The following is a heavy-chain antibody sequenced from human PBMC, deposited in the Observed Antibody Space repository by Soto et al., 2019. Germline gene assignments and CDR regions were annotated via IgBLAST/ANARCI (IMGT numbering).Heavy chain of an antibody. CDR2: IYYSGST. Sequence: SETLSLTCIVSGGSISNYYWSWIRQPPGKGLEWIGYIYYSGSTNYNPSLKSRVTISVDTSKNQFSLKLTSVTAADTAAYYCARASSWYGHMDVWAKGTTVTVSS. D-gene: IGHD6-13*01. CDR1: GGSISNYY. V-gene: IGHV4-59*01. J-gene: IGHJ6*03. CDR3: ARASSWYGHMDV.